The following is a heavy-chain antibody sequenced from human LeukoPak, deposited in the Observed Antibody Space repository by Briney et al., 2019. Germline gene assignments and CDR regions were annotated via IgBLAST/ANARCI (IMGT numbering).Heavy chain of an antibody. J-gene: IGHJ4*02. CDR3: ARDDGYYDFWSGRTPDFDY. CDR1: GFTFSDYY. Sequence: GGSLRLSCAASGFTFSDYYMSWIRQAPGKGLEWVSYISSSSSYIYYADSVKGRFTISRDNAKNSLYLQMNSLRAEDTAVYYCARDDGYYDFWSGRTPDFDYWGQGTLVTVSS. CDR2: ISSSSSYI. V-gene: IGHV3-11*06. D-gene: IGHD3-3*01.